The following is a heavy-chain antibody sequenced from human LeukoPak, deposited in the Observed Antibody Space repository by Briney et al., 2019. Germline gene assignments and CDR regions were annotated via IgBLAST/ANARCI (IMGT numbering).Heavy chain of an antibody. Sequence: NASETLSLTCTVSGGSMNDFYWAWIRQPPGKGLEWIGSVYSRGSTYYNPSLQSRIIISVDTSKNQFSLILRSVTAADTSVYYCARSKTTIDDRLFDPWGQGTLVTVSS. CDR2: VYSRGST. V-gene: IGHV4-39*01. J-gene: IGHJ5*02. CDR3: ARSKTTIDDRLFDP. CDR1: GGSMNDFY. D-gene: IGHD1-1*01.